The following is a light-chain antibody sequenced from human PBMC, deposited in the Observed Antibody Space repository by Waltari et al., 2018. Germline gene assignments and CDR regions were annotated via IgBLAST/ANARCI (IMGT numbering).Light chain of an antibody. CDR3: CSYAGPWV. J-gene: IGLJ3*02. V-gene: IGLV2-23*02. CDR1: SSDVGSYNL. CDR2: EVS. Sequence: QSALTQPASVSGSPGQSITISCTGTSSDVGSYNLVAWYQQHPGKAPKLMIYEVSKRPPGVSNRFSGSKSGNTSSLTIPGLQAEDEADYYCCSYAGPWVFGGGTKLTVL.